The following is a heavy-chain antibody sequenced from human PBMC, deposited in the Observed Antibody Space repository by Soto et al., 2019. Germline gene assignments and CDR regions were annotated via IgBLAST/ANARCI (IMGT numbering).Heavy chain of an antibody. J-gene: IGHJ4*02. Sequence: GESLKISCAASGFTFNSYWIHWVRQAPGKGLVWVSRINSDGSSTSYADSVKGRFTISRDNTKNTLYLQMNILRAEDTAVYYCASSLLTPFDYWGQGTLVTVSS. CDR2: INSDGSST. CDR3: ASSLLTPFDY. V-gene: IGHV3-74*01. CDR1: GFTFNSYW. D-gene: IGHD7-27*01.